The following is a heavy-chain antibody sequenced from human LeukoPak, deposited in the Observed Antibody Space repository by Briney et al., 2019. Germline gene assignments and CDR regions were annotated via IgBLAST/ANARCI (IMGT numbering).Heavy chain of an antibody. CDR2: IIPIFNIA. CDR1: GGTFSSYA. CDR3: ATDDNSDTSDSYHPFGD. Sequence: EASVKVSCKASGGTFSSYAISWVRQAPGQGLEWMGRIIPIFNIANYTQKFQGRVTITADKFTSTAYMEVSSLRSEDTAVYYCATDDNSDTSDSYHPFGDWGQGTLVTISS. J-gene: IGHJ4*02. D-gene: IGHD3-22*01. V-gene: IGHV1-69*04.